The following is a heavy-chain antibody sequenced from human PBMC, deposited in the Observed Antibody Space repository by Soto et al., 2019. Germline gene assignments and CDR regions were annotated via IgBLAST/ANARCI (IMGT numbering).Heavy chain of an antibody. CDR3: ATEPDVRFLEWLPRGT. CDR1: GYTLTELS. D-gene: IGHD3-3*01. CDR2: FDPEDGET. V-gene: IGHV1-24*01. Sequence: QVQLVQSGAEVKKPGASVKVSCKVSGYTLTELSMHWVRQAPGKGLEWMGGFDPEDGETIYAQKFQGRVTMTEDTXTXXAYMELSRLRSEDTAVYYCATEPDVRFLEWLPRGTWGQGTLVTVSS. J-gene: IGHJ5*02.